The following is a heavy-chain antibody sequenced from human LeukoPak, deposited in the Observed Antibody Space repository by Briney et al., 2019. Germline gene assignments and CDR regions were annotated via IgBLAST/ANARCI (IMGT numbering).Heavy chain of an antibody. J-gene: IGHJ6*03. CDR2: INPNSGGT. CDR3: ARDKNMVRGVPWGDYCYYMDV. CDR1: GYTFTGYY. Sequence: ASVKVSCKASGYTFTGYYMHWVRQAPGQGLEGMGWINPNSGGTNYAQKFQGRVTITRDTSISTAYMELSRLRSDDTAVYYCARDKNMVRGVPWGDYCYYMDVWGKGTTVTVSS. V-gene: IGHV1-2*02. D-gene: IGHD3-10*01.